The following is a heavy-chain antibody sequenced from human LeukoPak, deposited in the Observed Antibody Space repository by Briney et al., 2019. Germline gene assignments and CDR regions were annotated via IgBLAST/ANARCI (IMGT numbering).Heavy chain of an antibody. D-gene: IGHD3-3*01. CDR3: AREAVLSGTSVFDY. V-gene: IGHV3-74*01. CDR2: INSDGSNT. J-gene: IGHJ4*02. Sequence: PGGSLRLSCAASGFTFNIYWIHWVRQAPGTGLVWVSRINSDGSNTIYADSVKGQFTISRDNVKNTVYLQMNSLRAEDTAVYYCAREAVLSGTSVFDYWGRGTLITVSS. CDR1: GFTFNIYW.